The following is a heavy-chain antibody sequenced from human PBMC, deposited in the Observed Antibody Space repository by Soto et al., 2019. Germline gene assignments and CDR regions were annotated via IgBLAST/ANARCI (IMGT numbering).Heavy chain of an antibody. J-gene: IGHJ3*02. CDR3: ARDLENCGGECSSAFDI. CDR2: INSDGSIT. V-gene: IGHV3-74*01. Sequence: PGGSLRLSCAASGFTFSSYSMSWVRQAPGKRLEWVSRINSDGSITYYADSVKGRFTISRDNAKITLYLQMNSLTAADTAVYYCARDLENCGGECSSAFDIWGQGTMVTVSS. CDR1: GFTFSSYS. D-gene: IGHD2-21*01.